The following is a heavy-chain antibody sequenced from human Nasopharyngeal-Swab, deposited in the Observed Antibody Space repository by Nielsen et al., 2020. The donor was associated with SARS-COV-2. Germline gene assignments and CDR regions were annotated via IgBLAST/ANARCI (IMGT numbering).Heavy chain of an antibody. J-gene: IGHJ6*03. CDR1: GYTFTSHY. CDR3: ARDRNNPYYYYMDV. D-gene: IGHD1-14*01. CDR2: INPSGGST. V-gene: IGHV1-46*01. Sequence: ASLKVFCKASGYTFTSHYMHWVRQAPGQGLEWMGIINPSGGSTSYAQKFQGRVTMTRDTSTSTVYMELSSLRSEDTAVYYCARDRNNPYYYYMDVWGKGTTVTVSS.